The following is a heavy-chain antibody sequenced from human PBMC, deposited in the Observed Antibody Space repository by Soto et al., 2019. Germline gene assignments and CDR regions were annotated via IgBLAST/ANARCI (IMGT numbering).Heavy chain of an antibody. CDR1: GGTFSSYA. Sequence: ASVKVSCKASGGTFSSYAISWVRQAPGQGLEWMGGIIPIFGTANYAQKFQGRVTITADESTSTAYMELSSLRSEDTAVYYCAPGSIAVSQPPAYYYYRMDVWGQGTTVTVSS. J-gene: IGHJ6*02. V-gene: IGHV1-69*13. CDR3: APGSIAVSQPPAYYYYRMDV. D-gene: IGHD6-19*01. CDR2: IIPIFGTA.